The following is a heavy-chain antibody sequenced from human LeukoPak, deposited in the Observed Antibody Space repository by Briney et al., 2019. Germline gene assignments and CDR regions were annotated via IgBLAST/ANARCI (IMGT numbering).Heavy chain of an antibody. CDR1: GFTFSSYW. V-gene: IGHV3-7*01. CDR2: IKQDGSEK. J-gene: IGHJ4*02. D-gene: IGHD6-19*01. Sequence: GGSLRLSCAASGFTFSSYWMSWVRQAPGKGLEWVANIKQDGSEKYYVDSVKDRFTISRDNAKNSLYLQMNSLRAEDTAVYYCARGIEQWLFDYWGQGTLVTVSS. CDR3: ARGIEQWLFDY.